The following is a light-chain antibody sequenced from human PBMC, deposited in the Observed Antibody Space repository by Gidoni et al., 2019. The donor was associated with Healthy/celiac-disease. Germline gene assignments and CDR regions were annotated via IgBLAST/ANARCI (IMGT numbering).Light chain of an antibody. CDR3: SSYTSSSSPYV. CDR2: EVS. J-gene: IGLJ1*01. V-gene: IGLV2-14*01. CDR1: SSNVGGYNY. Sequence: QSALNPPASVSGSPGQSITISCTGTSSNVGGYNYVSWFQTHPGKAPNLRIYEVSNRPSGVSNRFSGSKSGNTASLTISGLQAEDEADYYCSSYTSSSSPYVFGTGTKVTVL.